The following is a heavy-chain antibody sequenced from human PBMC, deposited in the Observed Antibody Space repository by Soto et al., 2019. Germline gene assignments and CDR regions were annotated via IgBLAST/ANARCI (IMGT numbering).Heavy chain of an antibody. CDR2: INPNSGGT. J-gene: IGHJ5*02. D-gene: IGHD5-18*01. CDR3: ARVGESGYSTAWFDP. Sequence: ASVKVSCKASGYTFTGYYMHWVRQAPGQGLEWMGWINPNSGGTNYAQKFQGRVTMTRDTSISTAYMELSRLRSDDTAVYYCARVGESGYSTAWFDPWGQGTLVTVSS. V-gene: IGHV1-2*02. CDR1: GYTFTGYY.